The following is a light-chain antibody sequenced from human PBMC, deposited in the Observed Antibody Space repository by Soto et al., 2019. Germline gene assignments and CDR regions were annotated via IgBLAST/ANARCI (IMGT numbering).Light chain of an antibody. Sequence: DRVRSQSTLAMPVSPGETAAASGRSGAILLHKNGNNFLYWYLQKPGQSPQLLIYSGSNRASVVPDRFSCSGSGTDFTLKISRVDAEDVGVYYCMQALQTPTFGQGTKVDI. CDR2: SGS. V-gene: IGKV2-28*01. J-gene: IGKJ1*01. CDR3: MQALQTPT. CDR1: AILLHKNGNNF.